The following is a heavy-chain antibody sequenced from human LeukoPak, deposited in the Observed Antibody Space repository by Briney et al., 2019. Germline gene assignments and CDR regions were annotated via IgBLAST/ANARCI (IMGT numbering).Heavy chain of an antibody. V-gene: IGHV3-30-3*01. J-gene: IGHJ3*02. CDR3: ARERQDTIIHSGAFDI. Sequence: GRSLRLSCAASGFTFSTYFMHWVRQAPGKGLEWVADIASDGSHTFYVESVKGRFTISRDNSKNTLYLQMNSLRAEDTAVYFCARERQDTIIHSGAFDIRGQGTMVTVSS. CDR1: GFTFSTYF. D-gene: IGHD3-10*01. CDR2: IASDGSHT.